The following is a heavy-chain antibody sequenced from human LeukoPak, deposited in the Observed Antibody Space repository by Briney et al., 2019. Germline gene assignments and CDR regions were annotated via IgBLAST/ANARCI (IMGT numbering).Heavy chain of an antibody. V-gene: IGHV3-49*04. CDR2: IRSKAYGGTT. J-gene: IGHJ4*02. CDR3: TRVLSYYYDSSGYYGPFDY. CDR1: GFTFGDYA. D-gene: IGHD3-22*01. Sequence: GRSLRLSCTAPGFTFGDYAMSWVRQAPGKGLEWVGFIRSKAYGGTTEYAASVKGRFTISRDDSKSIAYLQMNSLKTEDTAVYYCTRVLSYYYDSSGYYGPFDYWGQGTLVTVSS.